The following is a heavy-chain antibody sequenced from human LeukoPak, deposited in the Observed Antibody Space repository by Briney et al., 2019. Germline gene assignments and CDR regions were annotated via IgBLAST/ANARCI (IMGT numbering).Heavy chain of an antibody. CDR3: ARAQRGEYSGYDLYYFDC. CDR1: EFTFSNYA. CDR2: IGGSGGNT. D-gene: IGHD5-12*01. V-gene: IGHV3-23*01. J-gene: IGHJ4*02. Sequence: EPGGSLRLSCAASEFTFSNYAVSWVRQAPGKGLEWVSIIGGSGGNTDYADSVKGRFSISRGNSKNTLYLQMDSLRAEDTAVYYCARAQRGEYSGYDLYYFDCWGQGTLVTVSS.